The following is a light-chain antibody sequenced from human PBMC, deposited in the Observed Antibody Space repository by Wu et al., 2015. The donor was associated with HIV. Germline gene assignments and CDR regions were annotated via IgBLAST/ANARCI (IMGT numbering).Light chain of an antibody. Sequence: DIQMTQSPSSLSASVGDRVTITCQASHDVSKYLNWYQHKPGKAPKLLIYDALNLETGVPSTFSGSGSGTDFTFTISSLKPEDVATYYCQQYDILPITFGPGTKVDI. CDR2: DAL. CDR1: HDVSKY. J-gene: IGKJ3*01. CDR3: QQYDILPIT. V-gene: IGKV1-33*01.